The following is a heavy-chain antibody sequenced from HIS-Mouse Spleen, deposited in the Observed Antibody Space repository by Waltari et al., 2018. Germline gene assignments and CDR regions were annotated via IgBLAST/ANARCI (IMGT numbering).Heavy chain of an antibody. CDR3: ARSPYYDFWSGYSDNWFDP. J-gene: IGHJ5*02. Sequence: QVQLQESGPGLVKPSQTLSLTCTVSGGSISSGGYYWSWIRQHPGKGLEWIGYSYYSGGTYYNPALKSRVTISVDPSKNQCSLKLSAVTAADTAVYYCARSPYYDFWSGYSDNWFDPWGQGTLVTVSS. CDR1: GGSISSGGYY. CDR2: SYYSGGT. D-gene: IGHD3-3*01. V-gene: IGHV4-31*03.